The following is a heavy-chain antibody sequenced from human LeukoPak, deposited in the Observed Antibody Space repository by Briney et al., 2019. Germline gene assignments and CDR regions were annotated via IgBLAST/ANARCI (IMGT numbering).Heavy chain of an antibody. D-gene: IGHD6-13*01. CDR3: ARMGVYSSSWLDY. CDR1: GYTFTGYY. CDR2: INPNSGGT. V-gene: IGHV1-2*02. Sequence: ASVKVSCKAFGYTFTGYYMHWVGQAPGQGFEWMGWINPNSGGTNYAQKFQGRVTMTRDTSISTAYMELSRLRSDDTAVYYCARMGVYSSSWLDYWGQGTLVTVSS. J-gene: IGHJ4*02.